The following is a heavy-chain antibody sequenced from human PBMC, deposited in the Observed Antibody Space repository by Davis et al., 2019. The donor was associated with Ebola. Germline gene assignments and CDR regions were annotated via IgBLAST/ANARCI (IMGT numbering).Heavy chain of an antibody. D-gene: IGHD3-3*01. CDR3: ARVTGAYYDFWFPPPMDV. CDR2: ISSSSSYI. J-gene: IGHJ6*03. CDR1: GFTFSSYS. Sequence: GESLKISCAASGFTFSSYSMNWVRQAPGKGLEWVSSISSSSSYIYYADSVKGRFTISRDNAKNSLYLQMNSLRAEDTAVYYCARVTGAYYDFWFPPPMDVWGKGTTVTVSS. V-gene: IGHV3-21*01.